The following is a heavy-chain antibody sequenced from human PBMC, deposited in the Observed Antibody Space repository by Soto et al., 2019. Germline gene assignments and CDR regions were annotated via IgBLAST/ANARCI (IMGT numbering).Heavy chain of an antibody. D-gene: IGHD3-3*01. CDR1: GGTFSSYA. V-gene: IGHV1-69*12. J-gene: IGHJ5*02. CDR2: IIPIFGTA. Sequence: QVQLVQSGAEVKKPGSSVKVSCKASGGTFSSYAISWVRQAPGQGLEWMGGIIPIFGTANYAQKFQGRVTLTGDESTSTAYMELSSLRSEDTAVYYCATAPTYYDFWSGFPNWFDPWGQGTLVTVSS. CDR3: ATAPTYYDFWSGFPNWFDP.